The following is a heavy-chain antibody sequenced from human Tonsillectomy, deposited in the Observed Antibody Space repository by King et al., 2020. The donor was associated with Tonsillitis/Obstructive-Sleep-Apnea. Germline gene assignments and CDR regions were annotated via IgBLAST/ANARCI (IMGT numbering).Heavy chain of an antibody. CDR3: AREGAEMSAFDI. CDR1: GGSISSYY. J-gene: IGHJ3*02. CDR2: IYYSGST. Sequence: QLQESGPGLVKPSETLSLTCTVSGGSISSYYWSWIRQPPGKGLECIGYIYYSGSTNYNPSLKSRVTISVDTSKNQFSLKLSSVTAADTAVYYCAREGAEMSAFDIWGPGAMVTVSS. V-gene: IGHV4-59*01. D-gene: IGHD3-16*01.